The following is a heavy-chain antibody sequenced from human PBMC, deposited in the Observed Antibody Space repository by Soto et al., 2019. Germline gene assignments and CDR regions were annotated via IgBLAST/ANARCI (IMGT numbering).Heavy chain of an antibody. CDR2: ISAYNGNT. CDR3: AIATIAAAGTHYYYYYGMDV. V-gene: IGHV1-18*04. J-gene: IGHJ6*02. Sequence: ASVKVSCKASGYTFTSYGISWVRQAPGQGLEWMGWISAYNGNTNYAQKLQGRVTMTTGTSTSTAYMELRSLRSDDTAVYYCAIATIAAAGTHYYYYYGMDVWGQGTTVTVSS. CDR1: GYTFTSYG. D-gene: IGHD6-13*01.